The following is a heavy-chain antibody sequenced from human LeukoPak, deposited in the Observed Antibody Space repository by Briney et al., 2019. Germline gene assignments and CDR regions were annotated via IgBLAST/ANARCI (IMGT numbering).Heavy chain of an antibody. Sequence: PSETLSLTCTVSGGSISSGDYYWSWIRRPPGKGLEWIGYIYYSGSTYYNPSLKSRVTISVDTSKNQFSLKLSSVTAADTAVYYCARESGSYIRYLDCWGQGTLVTVSS. CDR2: IYYSGST. CDR3: ARESGSYIRYLDC. D-gene: IGHD1-26*01. V-gene: IGHV4-30-4*08. CDR1: GGSISSGDYY. J-gene: IGHJ4*02.